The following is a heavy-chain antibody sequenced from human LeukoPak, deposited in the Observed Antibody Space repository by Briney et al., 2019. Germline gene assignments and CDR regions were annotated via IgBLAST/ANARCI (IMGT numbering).Heavy chain of an antibody. D-gene: IGHD3-3*01. Sequence: PETLSLTCAVYGGSFSGYYWSWIRQPPGKGLEWIGEINHSGSTNYNPSLKSRVTISVDTSKNQFSLKLSSVTAADTAVYYCARSFWSGIDYWGQGTLVTVSS. CDR3: ARSFWSGIDY. CDR1: GGSFSGYY. CDR2: INHSGST. V-gene: IGHV4-34*01. J-gene: IGHJ4*02.